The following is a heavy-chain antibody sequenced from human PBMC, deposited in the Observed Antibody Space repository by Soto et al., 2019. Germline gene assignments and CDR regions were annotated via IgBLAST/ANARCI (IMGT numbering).Heavy chain of an antibody. CDR3: ARESVVIGTRHFDY. CDR2: INSNSGGT. Sequence: QVQLVQSGAEVKEPGASVKVSCKTSGYTFTAYFLHWVRQAPGQGPEWMGWINSNSGGTNYAQNFQGRVTMTRDTSISTAYMELSRLRSDDTAVYYCARESVVIGTRHFDYWGQGTLVTVSS. J-gene: IGHJ4*02. V-gene: IGHV1-2*02. CDR1: GYTFTAYF. D-gene: IGHD1-7*01.